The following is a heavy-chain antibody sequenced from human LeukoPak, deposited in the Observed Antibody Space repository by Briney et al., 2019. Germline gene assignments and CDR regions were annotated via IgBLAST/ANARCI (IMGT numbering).Heavy chain of an antibody. V-gene: IGHV4-61*08. Sequence: SETLSLTCTVSGGSISSSGYYWGWIRQPPGKGLEWIGFIYYSGSTNYNPSLKSRVTISVDTSKNQFSLKLSSVTAADTAVYYCARARRWNAAVEGWWFDPWGQGTLVTVSS. CDR2: IYYSGST. D-gene: IGHD1-1*01. CDR3: ARARRWNAAVEGWWFDP. CDR1: GGSISSSGYY. J-gene: IGHJ5*02.